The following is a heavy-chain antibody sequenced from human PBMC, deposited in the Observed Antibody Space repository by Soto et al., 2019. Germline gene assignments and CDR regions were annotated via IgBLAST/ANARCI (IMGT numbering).Heavy chain of an antibody. J-gene: IGHJ4*01. CDR1: GGSISSNNW. Sequence: ASETLSLTCRVSGGSISSNNWWSWVRQPPGKGLEWIGEIFPSGSTNFNPSLESRITISLDKSQNQFSLRLSSVTAADTAVYHCARADGHCSINSCYRFAYWGHGSPVTVYS. D-gene: IGHD2-2*03. V-gene: IGHV4-4*02. CDR3: ARADGHCSINSCYRFAY. CDR2: IFPSGST.